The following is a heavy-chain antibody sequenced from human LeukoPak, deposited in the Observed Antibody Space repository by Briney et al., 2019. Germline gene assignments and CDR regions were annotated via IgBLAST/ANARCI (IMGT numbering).Heavy chain of an antibody. CDR1: GYTFTGYY. D-gene: IGHD2/OR15-2a*01. J-gene: IGHJ4*02. V-gene: IGHV1-2*02. Sequence: ASVKVSCKASGYTFTGYYMHWVRQAPGQGLEWMGWISPNSGGTNYAQKFQGRVTMTRDTSISTAYMELSRLRSDDTAVYYCARELRSYYYFDYWGQGTLVTVSS. CDR2: ISPNSGGT. CDR3: ARELRSYYYFDY.